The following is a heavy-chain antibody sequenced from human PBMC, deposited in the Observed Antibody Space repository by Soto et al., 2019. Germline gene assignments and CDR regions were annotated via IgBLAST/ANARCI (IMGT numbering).Heavy chain of an antibody. CDR2: IRGFSPYT. CDR3: ARDRGYDAHDYYYNAMDV. V-gene: IGHV3-21*01. D-gene: IGHD2-15*01. CDR1: GFTFRTYS. J-gene: IGHJ6*02. Sequence: GGSLRLSCVASGFTFRTYSMNWVREAPGKGLEWVSGIRGFSPYTFYAESVKGRFTISRDNAKNSLYLQMNSLGVEDTTVYYCARDRGYDAHDYYYNAMDVWGQGPPVTV.